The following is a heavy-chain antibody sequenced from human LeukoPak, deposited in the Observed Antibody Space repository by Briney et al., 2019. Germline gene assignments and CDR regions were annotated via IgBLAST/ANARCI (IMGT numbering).Heavy chain of an antibody. J-gene: IGHJ6*02. CDR1: GFTFSRDY. CDR3: AAAMSRYYYYGMDV. Sequence: PGGSLRLSCAASGFTFSRDYMSWVRQAPGKGLEWLGGISYDGSNEHFADSVKGRFTISRDNSKDTLYLQMNSLRAEDTAVYYCAAAMSRYYYYGMDVWGLGTTVTVSS. V-gene: IGHV3-30*03. CDR2: ISYDGSNE. D-gene: IGHD6-25*01.